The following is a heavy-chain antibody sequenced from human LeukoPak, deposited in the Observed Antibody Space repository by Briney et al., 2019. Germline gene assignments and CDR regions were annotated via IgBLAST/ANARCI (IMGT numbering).Heavy chain of an antibody. V-gene: IGHV3-23*01. Sequence: GGSLRLSCAASGFTFSSYAMTWVRQGPGKGLEWVSDISGGSGSTYYADSVKGRFTISRDNSKNTLYLQMHSLRAEDTAVYYCAIYSGYGTSAFDIWRQGTMVTVSS. D-gene: IGHD5-12*01. CDR1: GFTFSSYA. CDR3: AIYSGYGTSAFDI. J-gene: IGHJ3*02. CDR2: ISGGSGST.